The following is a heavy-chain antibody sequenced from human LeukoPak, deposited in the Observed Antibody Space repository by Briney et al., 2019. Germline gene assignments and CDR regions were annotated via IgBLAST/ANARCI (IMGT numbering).Heavy chain of an antibody. CDR2: VYYSGNT. Sequence: SETLSLTCTVSGGSISSSSYYWGWIRQPPGRGLEWIGSVYYSGNTYYNPSLKSRVTISVDTSKNQFSLSLSSMTAADTAVYYCASMGGSHYFDYWGQGTLVTVSS. V-gene: IGHV4-39*01. CDR3: ASMGGSHYFDY. J-gene: IGHJ4*02. CDR1: GGSISSSSYY. D-gene: IGHD2-15*01.